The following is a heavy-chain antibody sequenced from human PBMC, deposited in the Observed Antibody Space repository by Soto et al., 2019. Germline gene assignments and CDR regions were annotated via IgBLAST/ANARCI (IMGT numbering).Heavy chain of an antibody. CDR2: IYYTGSA. Sequence: QVQLQESGPGLVKPSETLSLTCSVSGGSLSSNYWSWIRQSPGKGLEWIGYIYYTGSANYNPSLKSRANISLDKYTNQFSQNLSSVTTADTAVYYCAREQTGGYSSSWYVGYWGQENLITVSS. V-gene: IGHV4-59*01. CDR3: AREQTGGYSSSWYVGY. D-gene: IGHD2-2*01. J-gene: IGHJ4*02. CDR1: GGSLSSNY.